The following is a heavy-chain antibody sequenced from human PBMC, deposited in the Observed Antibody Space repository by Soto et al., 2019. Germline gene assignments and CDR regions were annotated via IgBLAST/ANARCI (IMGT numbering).Heavy chain of an antibody. V-gene: IGHV3-15*01. CDR2: IKKKADGGTT. CDR3: RTQWLN. Sequence: PGGSLRLSCAASGFIFSNAWMSWVRQAPGKGLEWVGLIKKKADGGTTDYAAPLKGRFTISRDDSKNTLYLQMSSLKTEDTAVYYCRTQWLNWGQGTLVATSS. J-gene: IGHJ4*02. D-gene: IGHD6-19*01. CDR1: GFIFSNAW.